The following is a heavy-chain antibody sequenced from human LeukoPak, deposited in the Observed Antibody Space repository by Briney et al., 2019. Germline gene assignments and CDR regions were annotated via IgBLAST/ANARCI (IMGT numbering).Heavy chain of an antibody. J-gene: IGHJ6*03. CDR2: INHSGST. CDR3: ASRNYDFWSGYYERHYYYYYMDV. V-gene: IGHV4-34*01. D-gene: IGHD3-3*01. CDR1: GGSISSYY. Sequence: ASETLSLTCTVSGGSISSYYWSWIRQPPGKGLEWIGEINHSGSTNYNPSLKSRVTISVDTSKNQFSLKLSSVTAADTAVYYCASRNYDFWSGYYERHYYYYYMDVWGKGTTVTVSS.